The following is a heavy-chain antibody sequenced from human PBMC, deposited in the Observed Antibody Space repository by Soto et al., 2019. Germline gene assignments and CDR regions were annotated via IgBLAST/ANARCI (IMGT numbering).Heavy chain of an antibody. D-gene: IGHD2-21*02. CDR2: IIPVFRSA. CDR3: ARRYCASDNCPLFYYFVDL. Sequence: SVKVSCKASGGAFNKFAFSWVRQAPGQGFEWMGGIIPVFRSANYAQRFRGRITITADEYTSTVYLYLNDLRSDDTAVYYCARRYCASDNCPLFYYFVDLWGLGTTVTVSS. V-gene: IGHV1-69*13. CDR1: GGAFNKFA. J-gene: IGHJ6*02.